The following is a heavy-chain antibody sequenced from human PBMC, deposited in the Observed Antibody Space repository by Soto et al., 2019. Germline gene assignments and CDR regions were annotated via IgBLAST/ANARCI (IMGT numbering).Heavy chain of an antibody. CDR3: ARVEKWGSGPFDP. CDR2: ISAYTGNT. D-gene: IGHD2-15*01. Sequence: ASVKVSCKASGYTFTSYGISWVRQAPGQGLEWMGWISAYTGNTDYAQNLQDRVTMTTDTSTSTAYMELRSLRSDDTAVYYCARVEKWGSGPFDPWGQGTLVTVSS. CDR1: GYTFTSYG. J-gene: IGHJ5*02. V-gene: IGHV1-18*01.